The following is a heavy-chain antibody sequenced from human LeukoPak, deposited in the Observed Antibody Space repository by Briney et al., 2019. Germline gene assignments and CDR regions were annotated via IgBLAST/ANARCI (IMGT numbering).Heavy chain of an antibody. V-gene: IGHV3-30*02. CDR2: IRYDGSNK. CDR3: ASGITMVRGVIIDAFDI. Sequence: GGSLRLSCVASGFTFSSYGMHWVRQAPGKGLEWVAFIRYDGSNKYYADSVKGRFTISRDNSKNTLYLQMNSLRAEDTAVYYCASGITMVRGVIIDAFDIWGQGTMVTVSS. D-gene: IGHD3-10*01. J-gene: IGHJ3*02. CDR1: GFTFSSYG.